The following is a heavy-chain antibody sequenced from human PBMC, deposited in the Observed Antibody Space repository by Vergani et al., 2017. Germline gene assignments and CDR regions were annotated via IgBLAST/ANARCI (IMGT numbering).Heavy chain of an antibody. CDR2: ISSSSSYI. CDR1: GFTFSSYS. D-gene: IGHD3-10*01. Sequence: EVQLVESGGGLVKPGGSLRLSCAASGFTFSSYSMNWVRQAPGKGLEWVSSISSSSSYIYYADSVKGRFTISRDNAKNSLYLQMNSLRAEDTAVYYCARENGDYYYYYYMDVWGKGTTVTVSS. V-gene: IGHV3-21*01. CDR3: ARENGDYYYYYYMDV. J-gene: IGHJ6*03.